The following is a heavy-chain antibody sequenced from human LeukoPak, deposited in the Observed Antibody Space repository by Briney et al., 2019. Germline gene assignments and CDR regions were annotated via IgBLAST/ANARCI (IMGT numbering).Heavy chain of an antibody. Sequence: EASVKVSCKASGYTFTSYGINWVRQAPGQGLEWMGWISAYNGNTNYAQKLQGRVTMTTDTSTSTAYMDLRSLRSDDTAVHYCARGAAVAGIYYYYMDVWGKGTTVTISS. D-gene: IGHD6-19*01. J-gene: IGHJ6*03. CDR1: GYTFTSYG. V-gene: IGHV1-18*01. CDR2: ISAYNGNT. CDR3: ARGAAVAGIYYYYMDV.